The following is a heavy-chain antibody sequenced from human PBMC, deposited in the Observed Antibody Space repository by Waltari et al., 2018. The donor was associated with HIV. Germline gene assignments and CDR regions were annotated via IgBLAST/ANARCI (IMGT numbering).Heavy chain of an antibody. CDR2: IGYDVSNK. CDR3: ARVAREGYFDY. J-gene: IGHJ4*02. CDR1: GFTFSSYG. D-gene: IGHD1-26*01. Sequence: QVQLVESGGGVVQPGRSLRLSCAASGFTFSSYGMLWVRQAPGKGVEWLAVIGYDVSNKYYADSVKGRFTISRDNSKNTLYLQMNSLRAEDTAVYYCARVAREGYFDYWGQGTLVTVSS. V-gene: IGHV3-33*01.